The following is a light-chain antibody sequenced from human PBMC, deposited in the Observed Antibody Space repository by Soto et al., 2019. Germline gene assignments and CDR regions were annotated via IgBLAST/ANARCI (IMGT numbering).Light chain of an antibody. CDR3: GTWDSSLSGVV. CDR1: KSNIGTNH. CDR2: DNT. V-gene: IGLV1-51*01. J-gene: IGLJ2*01. Sequence: QSVLTQPPSVSAAPGQRVIISCSGSKSNIGTNHVSWYQHLPGTTPKLLIYDNTKRPSGIPDRFSGSKSGTSATLGITGLQTGDEADYYCGTWDSSLSGVVFGGGTKVTVL.